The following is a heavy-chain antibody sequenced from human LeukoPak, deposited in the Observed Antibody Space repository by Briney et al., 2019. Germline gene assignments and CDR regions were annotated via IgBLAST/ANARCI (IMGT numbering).Heavy chain of an antibody. CDR2: ISGSGEST. J-gene: IGHJ4*02. CDR3: AKVREMATIRYYFDY. D-gene: IGHD5-24*01. Sequence: GGSLRLSCAASGFTFSNYAMSWLRQAPGKGLEWVSAISGSGESTFYADSVKGRFTISRDNSKNTLYLQMNSLRAEDTAVYYCAKVREMATIRYYFDYWGQGTLVTVSS. V-gene: IGHV3-23*01. CDR1: GFTFSNYA.